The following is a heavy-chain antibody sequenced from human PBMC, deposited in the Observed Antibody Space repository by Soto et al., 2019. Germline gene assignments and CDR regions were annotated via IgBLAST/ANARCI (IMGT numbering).Heavy chain of an antibody. CDR3: ARWGVVVVAATQYYYGMDV. V-gene: IGHV4-59*01. CDR1: GGSTSSDNY. Sequence: SETLSLTCTVSGGSTSSDNYWSWIRQPPGKGLEWIGHIYYSGNTDYNPSLKSRLAISVDTSKNQFSLKLSSVTAADTAVYYCARWGVVVVAATQYYYGMDVWGQGTTVTVSS. CDR2: IYYSGNT. D-gene: IGHD2-15*01. J-gene: IGHJ6*02.